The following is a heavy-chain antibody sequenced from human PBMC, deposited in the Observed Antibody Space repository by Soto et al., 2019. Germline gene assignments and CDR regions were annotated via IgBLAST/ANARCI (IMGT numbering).Heavy chain of an antibody. J-gene: IGHJ6*02. Sequence: GGSLRLSCAASGFTFSSYVMNWVRQAPGKGLEWVSGISSSSGRTYYADSVKGRFTISRDNSKNTLYLQMNSLRAGDTAVYYCARPQKAGGDYSYGMDVWGQGTTVTVSS. CDR3: ARPQKAGGDYSYGMDV. V-gene: IGHV3-23*01. CDR1: GFTFSSYV. CDR2: ISSSSGRT. D-gene: IGHD3-10*01.